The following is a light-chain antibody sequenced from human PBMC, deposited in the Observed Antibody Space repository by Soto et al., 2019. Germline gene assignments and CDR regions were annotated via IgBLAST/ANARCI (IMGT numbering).Light chain of an antibody. Sequence: EIVLTQSPGTLSLSAGERATLSCRASQSISSSYLAWYQQKPGQAPRLLIYGACSRATGIPDRFSGSGSGTDFTLTISRLEPEDFAVYYCQQYGSSPGTFGQGTKLEIK. CDR3: QQYGSSPGT. J-gene: IGKJ2*01. CDR1: QSISSSY. CDR2: GAC. V-gene: IGKV3-20*01.